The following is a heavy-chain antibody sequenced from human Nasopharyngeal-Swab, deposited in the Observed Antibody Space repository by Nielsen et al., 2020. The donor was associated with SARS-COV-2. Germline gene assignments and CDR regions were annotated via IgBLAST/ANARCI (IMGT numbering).Heavy chain of an antibody. CDR2: INLNSGNA. D-gene: IGHD2-8*01. Sequence: ASVKVSCKASGYTSTGFDINWVRHVAGQGLEWMGWINLNSGNAGYAEKFQGRVTMTRDTSIRTAYMELSSLTSGDTAIYYCARGRPDSESMEWYPPRKCFDSWGQGTLVTASS. CDR1: GYTSTGFD. V-gene: IGHV1-8*01. CDR3: ARGRPDSESMEWYPPRKCFDS. J-gene: IGHJ5*01.